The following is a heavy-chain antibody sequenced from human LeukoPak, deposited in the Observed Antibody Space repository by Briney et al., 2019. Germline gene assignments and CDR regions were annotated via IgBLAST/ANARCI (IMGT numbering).Heavy chain of an antibody. CDR2: IKQDGSEQ. Sequence: PGGSLRLSCAASGFTFSNYYMNWVRQAPGKGLEWVASIKQDGSEQYYVDSVKGRFTISRDNAKNSLYLQMNSLRAEDTAVYYCAREGRGSYHSDYWGQGTLVTVSS. CDR1: GFTFSNYY. D-gene: IGHD1-26*01. V-gene: IGHV3-7*01. CDR3: AREGRGSYHSDY. J-gene: IGHJ4*02.